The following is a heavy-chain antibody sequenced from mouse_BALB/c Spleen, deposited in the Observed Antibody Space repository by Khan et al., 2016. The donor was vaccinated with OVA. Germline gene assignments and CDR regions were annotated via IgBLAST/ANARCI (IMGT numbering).Heavy chain of an antibody. CDR3: ARGGAARATWDYFDY. CDR2: IYPGGGYT. V-gene: IGHV1-63*02. D-gene: IGHD3-1*01. CDR1: GYTFTNFW. Sequence: QIQLVQSGTELVRPGTSVKMSCKAAGYTFTNFWIGWVKQRPGHGLEWIGDIYPGGGYTNYNEKFKGKATLTADSSSSTAYMQLSSLTSEDSDIYNCARGGAARATWDYFDYCGQGTTLTVSS. J-gene: IGHJ2*01.